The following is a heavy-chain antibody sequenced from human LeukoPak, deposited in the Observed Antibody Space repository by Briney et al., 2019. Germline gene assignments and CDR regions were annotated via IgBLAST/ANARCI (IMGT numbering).Heavy chain of an antibody. J-gene: IGHJ3*02. Sequence: GRSLRLSCAASGFMFSSYGMHWVRQAPGKGLEWVAAIWYDGSDKYYADSVKGRFTISRDNSKNTLYLQMNSLRAGDTAVYYCARGGGRSYSDAFDIWDQGTVVTVSS. D-gene: IGHD1-26*01. CDR3: ARGGGRSYSDAFDI. CDR1: GFMFSSYG. CDR2: IWYDGSDK. V-gene: IGHV3-33*01.